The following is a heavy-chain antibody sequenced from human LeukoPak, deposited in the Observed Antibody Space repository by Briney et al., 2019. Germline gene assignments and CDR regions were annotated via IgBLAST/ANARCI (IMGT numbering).Heavy chain of an antibody. CDR1: GFTFSSYG. CDR3: AKDGGSYGYPLDHVDY. V-gene: IGHV3-23*01. CDR2: ISGSGGST. Sequence: PGGSLRLSCVGSGFTFSSYGMNWVRQAPGKGLEWVSAISGSGGSTYYADSVKGRFTISRDNSKNTLYLQVNSLRAEDTAVYYCAKDGGSYGYPLDHVDYWGQGTLVTVSS. D-gene: IGHD5-18*01. J-gene: IGHJ4*02.